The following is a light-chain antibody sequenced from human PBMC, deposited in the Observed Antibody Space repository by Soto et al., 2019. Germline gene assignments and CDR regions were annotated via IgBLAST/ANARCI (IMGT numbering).Light chain of an antibody. Sequence: QAVVTQSPSASASLGASVKLTCSLSSALSSYPIAWHQQQPGKGPQCLMKINSDGSHSKGDGIPDRFSGSGSGAERYLTISSLRSEDEADYSCQTWGTGVWVFGGGTKVTVL. CDR1: SALSSYP. V-gene: IGLV4-69*01. CDR3: QTWGTGVWV. CDR2: INSDGSH. J-gene: IGLJ3*02.